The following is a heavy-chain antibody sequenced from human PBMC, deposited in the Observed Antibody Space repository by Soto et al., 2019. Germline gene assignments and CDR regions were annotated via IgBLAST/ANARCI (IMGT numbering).Heavy chain of an antibody. CDR1: GFTFSSYA. Sequence: PGGSLRLSCAASGFTFSSYAMHWVRQAPGKGLEWVALIWFDGSDKYYTESVKGRFTISRDNSKSTLYLQMNSLRAEDTAVYYCARLYCSASSCYSVGAFDIRGQGTMVTVS. CDR2: IWFDGSDK. D-gene: IGHD2-15*01. J-gene: IGHJ3*02. CDR3: ARLYCSASSCYSVGAFDI. V-gene: IGHV3-33*01.